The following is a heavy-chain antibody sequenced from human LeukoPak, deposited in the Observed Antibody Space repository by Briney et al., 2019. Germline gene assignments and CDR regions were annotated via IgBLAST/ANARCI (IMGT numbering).Heavy chain of an antibody. CDR3: ARDFRYCSSTSCYSIDAFDI. CDR1: GFTFSNYD. J-gene: IGHJ3*02. D-gene: IGHD2-2*01. Sequence: PGGSLRLSCAASGFTFSNYDMHWVRQGTGKGLEWVSAISTAGDTHYPGSVKGRFTISRENAKNSLYLQMNNLRVGDTALYYCARDFRYCSSTSCYSIDAFDIWGQGTMVTVSS. CDR2: ISTAGDT. V-gene: IGHV3-13*01.